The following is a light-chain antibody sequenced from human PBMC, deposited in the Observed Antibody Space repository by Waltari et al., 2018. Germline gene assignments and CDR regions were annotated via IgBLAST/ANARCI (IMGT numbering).Light chain of an antibody. CDR3: SSETPHGLIL. CDR1: GSAACASDS. Sequence: QSALTQPASVSGSPGQSITISCSGIGSAACASDSVSWHQHHPGKAPQVLIYDGTNRPSGVSERFSASKCANTASLTISRLQPEDEGDYYCSSETPHGLILFGGGTRLTVL. J-gene: IGLJ2*01. CDR2: DGT. V-gene: IGLV2-14*03.